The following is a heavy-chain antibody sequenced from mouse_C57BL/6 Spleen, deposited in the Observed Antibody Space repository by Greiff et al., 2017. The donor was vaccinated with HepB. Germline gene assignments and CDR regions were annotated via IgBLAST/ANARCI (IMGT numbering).Heavy chain of an antibody. D-gene: IGHD1-1*01. CDR2: ISSGGDYI. Sequence: EVNVVESGEGLVKPGGSLKLSCAASGFTFSSYAKSWVRQTPEKRLEWVAYISSGGDYIYYADTVKGRFTISRDNARNTLYLQMSSLKSEDTAMYYCTRPSTTVVPYWYFDVWGTGTTVTVSS. V-gene: IGHV5-9-1*02. CDR3: TRPSTTVVPYWYFDV. CDR1: GFTFSSYA. J-gene: IGHJ1*03.